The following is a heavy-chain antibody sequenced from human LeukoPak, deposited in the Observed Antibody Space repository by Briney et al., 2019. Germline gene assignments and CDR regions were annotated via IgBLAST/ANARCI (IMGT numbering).Heavy chain of an antibody. D-gene: IGHD5-18*01. CDR1: GGTFSSYA. CDR2: MNPNSGNT. CDR3: ARAPELWLQFYYYGMDV. V-gene: IGHV1-8*02. Sequence: ASVKVSCKASGGTFSSYAINWVRQATGQGLEWMGWMNPNSGNTGYAQKFQGRVTMTRNTSISTAYMELSSLRSEDTAVYYCARAPELWLQFYYYGMDVWGQGTTVTVSS. J-gene: IGHJ6*02.